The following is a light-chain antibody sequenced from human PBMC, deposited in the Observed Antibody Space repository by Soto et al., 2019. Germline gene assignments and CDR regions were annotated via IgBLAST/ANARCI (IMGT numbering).Light chain of an antibody. CDR3: SSYADSNPVV. J-gene: IGLJ2*01. CDR2: EVS. Sequence: QSALTQPPSASGSPGQSVTISCTGTSSDVGGYNYVSWYQQHPGKAPKLMIYEVSKRPSGVPGRFSVSKSGNTASLTGFGLQAEDETNYYCSSYADSNPVVFGGGTKLTVL. V-gene: IGLV2-8*01. CDR1: SSDVGGYNY.